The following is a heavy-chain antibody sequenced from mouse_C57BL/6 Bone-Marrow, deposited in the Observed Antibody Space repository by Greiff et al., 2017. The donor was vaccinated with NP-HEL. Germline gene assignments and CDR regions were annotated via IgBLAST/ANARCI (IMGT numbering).Heavy chain of an antibody. CDR2: INPNNGGT. D-gene: IGHD1-1*01. V-gene: IGHV1-26*01. J-gene: IGHJ3*01. Sequence: VQLQQSGPELVKPGASVKISCKASGYTFTDYYMNWVKQSHGKSLEWIGDINPNNGGTSYNQKFKGKATLTVDKSSSTAYMELRSLTSEDSAVYYCANYGSTLFAYWGQGTLVTVSA. CDR3: ANYGSTLFAY. CDR1: GYTFTDYY.